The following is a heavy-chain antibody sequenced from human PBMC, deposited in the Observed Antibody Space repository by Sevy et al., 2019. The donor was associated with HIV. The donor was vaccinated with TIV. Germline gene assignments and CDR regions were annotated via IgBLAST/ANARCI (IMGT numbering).Heavy chain of an antibody. V-gene: IGHV4-34*01. Sequence: SETLSLTCAVYGESFSNYYWSWIRLSPGKGLESIGEIDHSGRSEYNPSLKSRVTMSVDTSKNQFSRKLTSVTAADTDVYYCVRGPKPLRSDYGDYRGVGYYFDSWGQGTLVTVSS. CDR3: VRGPKPLRSDYGDYRGVGYYFDS. CDR2: IDHSGRS. J-gene: IGHJ4*02. D-gene: IGHD4-17*01. CDR1: GESFSNYY.